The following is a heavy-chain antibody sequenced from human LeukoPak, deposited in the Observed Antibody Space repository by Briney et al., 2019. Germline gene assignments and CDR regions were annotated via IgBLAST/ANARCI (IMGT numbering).Heavy chain of an antibody. CDR3: AKTYYYDSSGYYFVTPFDY. J-gene: IGHJ4*02. Sequence: PGGSLRLSCAASGFTFSSYAMSWVRQAPGKGLEWVSAISGSGGSTYYADSVKGRFTISRDSSKNTLYLQMNSLRAEDTAVYYCAKTYYYDSSGYYFVTPFDYWGQGTLVTVSS. CDR2: ISGSGGST. V-gene: IGHV3-23*01. D-gene: IGHD3-22*01. CDR1: GFTFSSYA.